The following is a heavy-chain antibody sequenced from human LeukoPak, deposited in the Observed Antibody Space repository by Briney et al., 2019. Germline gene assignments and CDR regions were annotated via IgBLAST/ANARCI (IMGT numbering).Heavy chain of an antibody. D-gene: IGHD3-22*01. Sequence: GGSLRLSCAASGFTFSSYAMSWVRQAPGKGLEWVSAISGSGGSTYYADSVKGRFTISRDNAKNSVYLQMNSLRADDTAVYYCARDRRLHYYDSSGPLGYDYHSMDVWGQGTTVTVSS. CDR1: GFTFSSYA. J-gene: IGHJ6*02. V-gene: IGHV3-23*01. CDR2: ISGSGGST. CDR3: ARDRRLHYYDSSGPLGYDYHSMDV.